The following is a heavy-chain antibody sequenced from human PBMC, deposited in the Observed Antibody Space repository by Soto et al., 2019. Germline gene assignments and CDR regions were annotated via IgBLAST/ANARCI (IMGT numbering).Heavy chain of an antibody. CDR1: GVSIRSYY. V-gene: IGHV4-59*01. Sequence: PSETLSLTCTVSGVSIRSYYWSWIRQAPGKGLEWIGYLYNSGSTVYNPSLKSRVTISVDTSKNQFSLKLNSVTAADTAVYYCARDLWGYCGTDCYPLDVWGQGTTVTVSS. D-gene: IGHD2-21*02. CDR3: ARDLWGYCGTDCYPLDV. J-gene: IGHJ6*02. CDR2: LYNSGST.